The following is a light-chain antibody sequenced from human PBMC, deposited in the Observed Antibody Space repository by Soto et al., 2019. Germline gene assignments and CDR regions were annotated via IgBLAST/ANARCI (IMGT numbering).Light chain of an antibody. CDR3: QKYNNAPRK. CDR1: QGISNY. V-gene: IGKV1-27*01. J-gene: IGKJ1*01. Sequence: DIQMTQSPSSLSASVGDTVTITCRASQGISNYLAWYQQKPGQVPNLLIYAASTLQSGVPSRFSGSGSGTEFTLTISSLRPEDVSTYYCQKYNNAPRKFGQGTKVEI. CDR2: AAS.